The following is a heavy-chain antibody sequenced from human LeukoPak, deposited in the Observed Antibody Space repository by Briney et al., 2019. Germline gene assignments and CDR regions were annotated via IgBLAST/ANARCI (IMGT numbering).Heavy chain of an antibody. J-gene: IGHJ4*02. CDR1: GFSFSNTW. D-gene: IGHD2-2*01. CDR3: TTDYCTRSTCYLNF. CDR2: IKSKNVGETT. Sequence: GGSLRLSCAASGFSFSNTWMNWVRQAPGMGLEWVGRIKSKNVGETTNYAAPVDGRFTFSRDDSRNTVYLQMNSLKTEDTAVYYCTTDYCTRSTCYLNFWGQGTLATVSS. V-gene: IGHV3-15*07.